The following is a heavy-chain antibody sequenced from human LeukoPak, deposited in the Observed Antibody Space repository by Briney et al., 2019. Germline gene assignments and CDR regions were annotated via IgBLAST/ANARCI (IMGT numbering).Heavy chain of an antibody. J-gene: IGHJ6*03. D-gene: IGHD3-3*01. V-gene: IGHV4-59*01. CDR2: IYYSGST. CDR1: GGSISSYY. Sequence: SETLSLTCTVSGGSISSYYWSWIRQPPGKGLEWIGYIYYSGSTNYNPSLKSRVTISVDTSKNQFSLKLSSVTAADTAVYYCARVRLRFLQWLPLYMDVWGKGTTVTVSS. CDR3: ARVRLRFLQWLPLYMDV.